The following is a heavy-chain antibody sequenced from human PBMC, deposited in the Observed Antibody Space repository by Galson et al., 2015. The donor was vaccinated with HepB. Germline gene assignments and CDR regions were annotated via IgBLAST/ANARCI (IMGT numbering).Heavy chain of an antibody. J-gene: IGHJ6*02. CDR3: ARLRWPTESMDV. D-gene: IGHD4-23*01. CDR1: GGSISSYY. CDR2: IYYSGST. Sequence: SETLSLTCTVSGGSISSYYRSWIRQPPGKGLEWIGYIYYSGSTNYNPSLKSRVTISVDTSKNQFSLKLSSVTAADTAVYYCARLRWPTESMDVWGQGTTVTVSS. V-gene: IGHV4-59*08.